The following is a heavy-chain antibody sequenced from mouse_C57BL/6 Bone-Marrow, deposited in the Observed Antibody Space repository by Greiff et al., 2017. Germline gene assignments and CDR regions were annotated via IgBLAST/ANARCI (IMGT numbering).Heavy chain of an antibody. CDR1: GYTFTSYC. CDR2: IYPSSGNT. J-gene: IGHJ2*01. D-gene: IGHD1-1*01. Sequence: QVQLQQPGAELVKPGASVKLSCKASGYTFTSYCISWVKQRTGQGLEWIGEIYPSSGNTYYNEKFKGKATLTADKSSSTAYMELRSLTSEDSAVYFCAREGYYSGSGYFDYWGQGTTLTVSS. V-gene: IGHV1-81*01. CDR3: AREGYYSGSGYFDY.